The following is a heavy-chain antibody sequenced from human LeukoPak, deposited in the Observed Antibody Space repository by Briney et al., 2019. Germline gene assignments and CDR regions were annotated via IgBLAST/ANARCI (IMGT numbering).Heavy chain of an antibody. Sequence: GRSLRLSCAASGFTFSSYGMHWVRQAPGKDPEWVAVISYDGSTKYYADSVKGRFTISRDNSKNTLYLQMNSLRAEDTAVYFCAKPSTYPSGSGSSGGFDYWGQGTLVTVSS. D-gene: IGHD3-10*01. CDR2: ISYDGSTK. J-gene: IGHJ4*02. V-gene: IGHV3-30*18. CDR3: AKPSTYPSGSGSSGGFDY. CDR1: GFTFSSYG.